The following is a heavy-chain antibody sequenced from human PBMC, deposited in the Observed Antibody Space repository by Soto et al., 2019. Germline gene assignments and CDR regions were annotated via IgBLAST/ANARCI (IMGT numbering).Heavy chain of an antibody. Sequence: GASVKVSCEARADRFAKYEIHWLRQAPGHGIEWMGIMNPNGGSTRFAQTFQGRITMTRDTSTSTVYMELRSLRSEDTAVYYCARSSAGFFEIIIDRPDLLASRGQGSLV. CDR1: ADRFAKYE. J-gene: IGHJ1*01. CDR3: ARSSAGFFEIIIDRPDLLAS. V-gene: IGHV1-46*01. CDR2: MNPNGGST. D-gene: IGHD3-3*01.